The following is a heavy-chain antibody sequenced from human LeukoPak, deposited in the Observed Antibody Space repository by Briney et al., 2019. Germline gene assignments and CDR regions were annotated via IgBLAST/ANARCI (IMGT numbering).Heavy chain of an antibody. V-gene: IGHV1-46*01. Sequence: ASVKVSCKASGYTFTSYYMHWVRQAPGQGLEWMGIINPSGGSTSYAQKFQGRVTMTRDTSTSTVYMELSSLRSEDTAVYYCARGSRGDFWSGLTDYWGQGTLVTVSS. CDR1: GYTFTSYY. D-gene: IGHD3-3*01. CDR2: INPSGGST. CDR3: ARGSRGDFWSGLTDY. J-gene: IGHJ4*02.